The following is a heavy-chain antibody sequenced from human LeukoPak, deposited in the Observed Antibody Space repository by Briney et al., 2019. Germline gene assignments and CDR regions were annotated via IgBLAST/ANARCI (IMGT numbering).Heavy chain of an antibody. CDR3: ARDHAFSYYYYYMDV. CDR2: INQDGSEK. J-gene: IGHJ6*03. Sequence: TGGSLRLSCAASGFTFSSYWMSWVRQAPGKGLEWVANINQDGSEKYYVDSVKGRFTISRDNAKNSLYLQMNSLRAEDTAVYYCARDHAFSYYYYYMDVWGKGTTVTVSS. D-gene: IGHD3-3*01. V-gene: IGHV3-7*01. CDR1: GFTFSSYW.